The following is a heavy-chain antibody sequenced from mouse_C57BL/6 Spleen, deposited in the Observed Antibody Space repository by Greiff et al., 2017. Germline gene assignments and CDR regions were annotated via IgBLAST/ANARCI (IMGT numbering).Heavy chain of an antibody. CDR1: GYAFSSYW. Sequence: VQLQQSGAELVKPGASVKISCKASGYAFSSYWMNWVKQRPGKGLEWIGQIYPGDGDTNYNGKFKGQATLTADKSSSTANMQLSSLSSEDSAVYFCAREGDGYYLGGWGQGTTLTVAS. CDR2: IYPGDGDT. CDR3: AREGDGYYLGG. V-gene: IGHV1-80*01. J-gene: IGHJ2*01. D-gene: IGHD2-3*01.